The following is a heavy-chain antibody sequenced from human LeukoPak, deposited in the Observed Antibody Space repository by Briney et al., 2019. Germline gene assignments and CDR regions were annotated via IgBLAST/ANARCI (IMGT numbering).Heavy chain of an antibody. CDR1: GFTFSSYA. D-gene: IGHD6-6*01. Sequence: GGSLRLSCAASGFTFSSYAMSWVRQAPGKGLEWVSIIYSSDTTYYADSVKGRFTISRDNSKNTLYLQMNSLRVEDTAVYYCARDGAARPHFDYWGQGTLVTVSS. V-gene: IGHV3-23*03. CDR2: IIYSSDTT. J-gene: IGHJ4*02. CDR3: ARDGAARPHFDY.